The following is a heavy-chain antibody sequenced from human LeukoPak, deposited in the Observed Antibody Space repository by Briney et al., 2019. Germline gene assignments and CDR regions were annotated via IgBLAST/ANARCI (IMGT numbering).Heavy chain of an antibody. CDR2: INHSGST. CDR1: GGSFSGYY. V-gene: IGHV4-34*01. J-gene: IGHJ4*02. CDR3: ARDRAVAGNRAIDY. D-gene: IGHD6-19*01. Sequence: PSETLSLTCAVYGGSFSGYYWSWIRQPPGKGLEWIGEINHSGSTYYNPSLKSRVTISVDTSKNQFSLKLSSVTAADTAVYYCARDRAVAGNRAIDYWGQGTLVTVSS.